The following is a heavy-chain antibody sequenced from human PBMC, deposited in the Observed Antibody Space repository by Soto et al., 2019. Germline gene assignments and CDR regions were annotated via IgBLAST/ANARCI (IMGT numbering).Heavy chain of an antibody. V-gene: IGHV6-1*01. CDR1: GDSVSSNSAA. CDR2: TYYRSKWYN. D-gene: IGHD2-2*02. CDR3: ARGYCSSTSCYSYYYYGMDV. Sequence: PSQTLSLTCAISGDSVSSNSAAWNWIRQSPSRGLEWLGRTYYRSKWYNDYAGSVKSRLTINPDTSKNQFSLQLNSVTPEDTAVYYCARGYCSSTSCYSYYYYGMDVWGQGTTVTVSS. J-gene: IGHJ6*02.